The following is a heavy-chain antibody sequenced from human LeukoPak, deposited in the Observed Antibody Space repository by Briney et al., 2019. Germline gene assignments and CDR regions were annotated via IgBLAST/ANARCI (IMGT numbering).Heavy chain of an antibody. D-gene: IGHD2-2*01. V-gene: IGHV4-59*12. CDR1: GGSISSYY. CDR3: ARDLPYCSSTSCYFM. Sequence: PSETLSLTCTVSGGSISSYYWSWIRQPPGKGLEWIGYIYYSGSTNYNPSLKSRVTISVDTSKNQFSLKLSSVTAADTAVYYCARDLPYCSSTSCYFMWGQGTLVTVSS. CDR2: IYYSGST. J-gene: IGHJ4*02.